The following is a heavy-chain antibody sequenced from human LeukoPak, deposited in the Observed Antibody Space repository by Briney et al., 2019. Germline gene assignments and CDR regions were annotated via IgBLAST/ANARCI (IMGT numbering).Heavy chain of an antibody. V-gene: IGHV4-59*01. CDR2: IYYNGNT. CDR1: DGSINSYY. CDR3: ARGRSNYYGMDV. J-gene: IGHJ6*02. Sequence: SETLSLACSVSDGSINSYYWNWIRRPPGKGLEWIGYIYYNGNTNYSPSLKSRVTMSVDTSKNLFSLKVSSVTAAGTAVYYCARGRSNYYGMDVWGQGTTVTVSS. D-gene: IGHD1-26*01.